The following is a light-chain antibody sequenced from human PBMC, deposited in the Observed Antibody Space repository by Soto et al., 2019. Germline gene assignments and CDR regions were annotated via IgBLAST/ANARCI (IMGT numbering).Light chain of an antibody. V-gene: IGKV3-15*01. J-gene: IGKJ4*01. CDR3: QEYNNWHPVT. CDR1: QSVSSK. CDR2: GAS. Sequence: EIVMTQSPATLSVSPGERATLSCRASQSVSSKLAWYQQKPGQAPRLLIYGASTRATGIPARFSGSGSGTEFTLTINSLESEDFAVYYCQEYNNWHPVTFGGGTKVEIK.